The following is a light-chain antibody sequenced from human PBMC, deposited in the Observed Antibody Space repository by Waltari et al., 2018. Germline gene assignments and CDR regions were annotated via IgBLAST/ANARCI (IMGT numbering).Light chain of an antibody. CDR3: SSYISSTSVI. V-gene: IGLV2-23*02. CDR2: EVN. J-gene: IGLJ2*01. CDR1: RSDVGNYNL. Sequence: QSALTQPASVSGSPGPSLTISCTGTRSDVGNYNLVSWYQQHPGKAPKLMISEVNKRPSGVSNRFSGSKSGNTASLTISGLQSEDEASYYCSSYISSTSVIFGGGTKLTVL.